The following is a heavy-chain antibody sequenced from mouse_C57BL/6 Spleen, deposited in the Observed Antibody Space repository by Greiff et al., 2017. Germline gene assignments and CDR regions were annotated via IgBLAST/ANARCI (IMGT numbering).Heavy chain of an antibody. J-gene: IGHJ3*01. CDR1: GFNIKDYY. D-gene: IGHD1-1*01. CDR2: IDPEDGET. V-gene: IGHV14-2*01. CDR3: ARKYGSREFAY. Sequence: EVKLVESGAELVKPGASVKLSCTASGFNIKDYYMHWVKQRTEQGLEWIGRIDPEDGETKYAPKFQGKATITADTSSNTAYLQLSSLTSEDTAVYYCARKYGSREFAYWGQGTLVTVSA.